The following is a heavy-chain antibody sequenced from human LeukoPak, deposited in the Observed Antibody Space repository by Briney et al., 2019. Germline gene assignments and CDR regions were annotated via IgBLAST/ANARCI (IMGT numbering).Heavy chain of an antibody. CDR2: IKQDGSEK. CDR3: AREGIDSSGYYSYFDY. V-gene: IGHV3-7*01. J-gene: IGHJ4*02. D-gene: IGHD3-22*01. Sequence: PGGSLRLSCAASGFTFSSYWMSWVRQAPGKGLEWVANIKQDGSEKYYMDSVKGRFTISRDNAKNSLYLQMNSLRAEDTAVYYCAREGIDSSGYYSYFDYWGQGTLVTVSS. CDR1: GFTFSSYW.